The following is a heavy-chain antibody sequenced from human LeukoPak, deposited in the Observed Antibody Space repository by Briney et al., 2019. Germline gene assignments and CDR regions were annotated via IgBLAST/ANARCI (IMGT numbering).Heavy chain of an antibody. CDR3: ARAVAGLFDY. V-gene: IGHV4-39*01. CDR2: IYYSGST. Sequence: SETLSLTCTVSGGSISSSSYYWGWIRQPPGKGLEWIGSIYYSGSTYYNPSLRSRVTISVDTSKNQFSLKLSSVTAADTAVYYCARAVAGLFDYWGQGTLVTVSS. J-gene: IGHJ4*02. CDR1: GGSISSSSYY. D-gene: IGHD6-19*01.